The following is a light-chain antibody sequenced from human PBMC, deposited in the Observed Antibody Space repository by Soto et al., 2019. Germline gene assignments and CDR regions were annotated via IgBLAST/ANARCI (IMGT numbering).Light chain of an antibody. Sequence: EIVVTQSPGTLSLSPGERATLSCRASQSVSSSYLAWYQQKPGQAPRLLIYGASSRATGIPDRFSGSGSGTDFTLTISRLEPEDFAVYYCQQYGSSLLFTFGPGTKVDIK. V-gene: IGKV3-20*01. CDR3: QQYGSSLLFT. CDR1: QSVSSSY. J-gene: IGKJ3*01. CDR2: GAS.